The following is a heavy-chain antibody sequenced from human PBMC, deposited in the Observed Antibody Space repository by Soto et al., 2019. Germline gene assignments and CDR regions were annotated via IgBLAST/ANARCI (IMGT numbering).Heavy chain of an antibody. Sequence: SETLSLTCAVYGGSFSGYYWSWIRQPPGKGLEWIGEINHSGSTNYNPSLKSRVTISVDTSKNQFSLKLSSVTAADTAVYYCARVKPGIARHVRERNYYYYMDVWGKGTTVTVSS. CDR3: ARVKPGIARHVRERNYYYYMDV. D-gene: IGHD6-13*01. CDR2: INHSGST. J-gene: IGHJ6*03. CDR1: GGSFSGYY. V-gene: IGHV4-34*01.